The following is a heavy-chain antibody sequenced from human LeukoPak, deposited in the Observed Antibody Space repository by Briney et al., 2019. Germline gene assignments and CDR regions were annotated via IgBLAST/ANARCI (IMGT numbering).Heavy chain of an antibody. CDR3: ATGIGTPWSGYYHDF. D-gene: IGHD3-3*01. CDR2: IIPVLGVA. CDR1: GGTFSTYA. Sequence: SVKVSCKASGGTFSTYAISWVRQAPGQGLEWMGRIIPVLGVANYAQKFQGRVTISADKSTSTAYMEVCSLRSEDTAVYYCATGIGTPWSGYYHDFWGQGTLVTVSS. J-gene: IGHJ4*02. V-gene: IGHV1-69*04.